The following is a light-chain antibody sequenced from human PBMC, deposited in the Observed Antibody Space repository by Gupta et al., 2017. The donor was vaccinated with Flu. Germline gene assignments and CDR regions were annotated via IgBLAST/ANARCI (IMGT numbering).Light chain of an antibody. V-gene: IGKV3-11*01. CDR2: DAS. Sequence: EVVLTQSPVTLSLSPGERAVLSCRASQSVRPSLAWYQQKPGQAPRLLMYDASRRAAGIPARFRGSGSGTDCTLTISTLEPEDFAVYYCQQRSDLPMYTFGQGTKLEIK. CDR1: QSVRPS. J-gene: IGKJ2*01. CDR3: QQRSDLPMYT.